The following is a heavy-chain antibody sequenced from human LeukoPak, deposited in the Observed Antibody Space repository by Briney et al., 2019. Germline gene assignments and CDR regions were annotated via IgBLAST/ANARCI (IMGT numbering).Heavy chain of an antibody. D-gene: IGHD6-13*01. CDR1: GYSFTRYW. CDR3: ARRGIAAAVVDY. Sequence: GESLNISCNGSGYSFTRYWIGWVRQMPGKGLEWMGIIYSGDSDTRYSPSFQGQVTISADKSISTAYLQWSSLKASDTAMYDCARRGIAAAVVDYWGQGTLVTVSS. V-gene: IGHV5-51*01. CDR2: IYSGDSDT. J-gene: IGHJ4*02.